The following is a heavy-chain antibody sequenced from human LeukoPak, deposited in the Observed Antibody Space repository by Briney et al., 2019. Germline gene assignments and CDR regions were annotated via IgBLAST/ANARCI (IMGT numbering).Heavy chain of an antibody. CDR2: ISGSGGST. CDR3: ARGSVAGAYYYYGMDV. CDR1: GFTFSSYA. Sequence: GSLRLSCAASGFTFSSYAMSWVRQAPGKGLEWVSAISGSGGSTYYADSVKGRFTISRDNSKNTLYLQMNSLRAEDTAVYYCARGSVAGAYYYYGMDVWGQGTTVTVSS. D-gene: IGHD6-19*01. V-gene: IGHV3-23*01. J-gene: IGHJ6*02.